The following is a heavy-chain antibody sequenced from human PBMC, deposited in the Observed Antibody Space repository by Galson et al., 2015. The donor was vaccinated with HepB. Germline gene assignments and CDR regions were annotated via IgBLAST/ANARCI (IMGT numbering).Heavy chain of an antibody. D-gene: IGHD2-15*01. V-gene: IGHV1-18*01. J-gene: IGHJ5*02. CDR1: GYSFSNYF. CDR3: ARGGIGVVVDASENNWIDP. Sequence: SVKVSCKASGYSFSNYFITWVRQAPGQGLEWLGWINLYKRNRKVVQKMQARVTLTAEVSTNTAYMELRSLRLDDTAVYYCARGGIGVVVDASENNWIDPWGQGTLVTVSS. CDR2: INLYKRNR.